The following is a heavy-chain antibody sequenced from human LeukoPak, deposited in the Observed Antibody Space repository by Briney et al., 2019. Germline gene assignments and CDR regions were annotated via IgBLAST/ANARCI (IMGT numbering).Heavy chain of an antibody. Sequence: PGGSLRLSCAASGFTFSNYAMHWVRQAPGKGLEWVAVISNDGRHKYFADSAKGRFTISRDNSKNTLFLQMSSLRAEDTALYYCASEGIYYYDSSGYSHFDYWGQGTLVTVSS. CDR3: ASEGIYYYDSSGYSHFDY. J-gene: IGHJ4*02. V-gene: IGHV3-30*04. CDR2: ISNDGRHK. D-gene: IGHD3-22*01. CDR1: GFTFSNYA.